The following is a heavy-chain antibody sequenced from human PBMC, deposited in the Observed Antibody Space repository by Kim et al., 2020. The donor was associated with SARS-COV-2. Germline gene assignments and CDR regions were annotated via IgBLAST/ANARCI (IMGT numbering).Heavy chain of an antibody. CDR3: ATFGGVGATSYYYYMDV. Sequence: FTCSSYGMHWVRQAPGKGLEWVAVIWYDGSNKYYADSVKGRFTISRDNSKNTLYLQMNSLRAEDTAVYYCATFGGVGATSYYYYMDVWGKGTTVTVSS. V-gene: IGHV3-33*01. J-gene: IGHJ6*03. CDR2: IWYDGSNK. CDR1: FTCSSYG. D-gene: IGHD1-26*01.